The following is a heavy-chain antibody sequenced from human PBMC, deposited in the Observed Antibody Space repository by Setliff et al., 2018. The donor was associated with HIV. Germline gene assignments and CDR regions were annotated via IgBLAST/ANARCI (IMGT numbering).Heavy chain of an antibody. V-gene: IGHV4-39*07. J-gene: IGHJ3*01. CDR1: GGSISRSSYY. D-gene: IGHD4-17*01. CDR2: IHHSGST. CDR3: ARGQASNDYGVSF. Sequence: SETLSLTCTVSGGSISRSSYYWGWIRQPPGKGLEWIGSIHHSGSTYYNPSLKSRVTISVDTSKNQFSLKLTSVTAADAAVYYCARGQASNDYGVSFWGQGTMVTVSS.